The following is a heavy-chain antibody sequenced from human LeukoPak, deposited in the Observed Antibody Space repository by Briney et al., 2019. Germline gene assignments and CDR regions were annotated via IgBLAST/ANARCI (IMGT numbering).Heavy chain of an antibody. CDR1: GGSISSSSYY. J-gene: IGHJ4*02. D-gene: IGHD5-24*01. Sequence: PSQTLSLTCTVSGGSISSSSYYWGWIRQPPGKGLDWIGSIYYRGSTYYNPSLNSRPTISVATLKNHCSLKLSSVTDAGTAVYYCAREMATIEFDYWGQGTLVTVSS. CDR2: IYYRGST. CDR3: AREMATIEFDY. V-gene: IGHV4-39*02.